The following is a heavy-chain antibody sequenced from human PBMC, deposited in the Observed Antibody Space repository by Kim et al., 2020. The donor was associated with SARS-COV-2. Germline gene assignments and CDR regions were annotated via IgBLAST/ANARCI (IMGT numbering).Heavy chain of an antibody. V-gene: IGHV4-59*13. D-gene: IGHD6-13*01. CDR2: IYYSGST. CDR3: ARDVKRWYFDY. CDR1: GGSISSYY. J-gene: IGHJ4*02. Sequence: SETLSLTFTVSGGSISSYYWSWIRQPPGKGLEWIGYIYYSGSTNYNPSLKSRVTISVDTSKNQFSLKLSSVTAADTAVYYCARDVKRWYFDYWGQGTLVT.